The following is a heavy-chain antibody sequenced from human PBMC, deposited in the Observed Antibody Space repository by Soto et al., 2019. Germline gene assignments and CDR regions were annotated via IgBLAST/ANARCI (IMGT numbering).Heavy chain of an antibody. CDR3: AHPRGYGVFDAYDF. CDR2: ISGSGSDT. Sequence: GGSLRLSCAASGFTFSTYAMSWVRQAPGKGLEWVSAISGSGSDTYHAESVKGRFTISRDNSISMLYLQMNSLRTEDAAVYYCAHPRGYGVFDAYDFWGQGAMVTVSS. V-gene: IGHV3-23*01. D-gene: IGHD4-17*01. J-gene: IGHJ3*01. CDR1: GFTFSTYA.